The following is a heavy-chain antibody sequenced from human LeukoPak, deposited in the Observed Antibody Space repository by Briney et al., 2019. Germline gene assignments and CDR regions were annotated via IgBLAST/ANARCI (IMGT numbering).Heavy chain of an antibody. V-gene: IGHV3-30*02. D-gene: IGHD6-13*01. CDR3: AKDAAAAGSAYYFEY. CDR1: GFTFSTSD. Sequence: GGSLRLSCATSGFTFSTSDMHWVRQAPGKGLEWVSFIQYDGSRKNYVDSVKGRFTISRDNSKNTLYLQMNSLRADDTAIYYCAKDAAAAGSAYYFEYWGQGTLVTVSS. CDR2: IQYDGSRK. J-gene: IGHJ4*02.